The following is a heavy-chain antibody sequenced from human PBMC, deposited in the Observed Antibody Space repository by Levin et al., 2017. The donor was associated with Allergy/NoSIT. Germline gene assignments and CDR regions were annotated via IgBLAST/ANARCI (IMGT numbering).Heavy chain of an antibody. V-gene: IGHV3-9*01. CDR2: ITYNSGNM. CDR1: GFTFDDYA. Sequence: GGSLRLSCVASGFTFDDYAMHWVRQAPGKGLEWVSGITYNSGNMGYAESVKGRFTISRDNAKNSLYLQMNSLRVDDTALYFCAKDISDYSMLRAGMDVWGQGTTVTVSS. D-gene: IGHD4-11*01. J-gene: IGHJ6*02. CDR3: AKDISDYSMLRAGMDV.